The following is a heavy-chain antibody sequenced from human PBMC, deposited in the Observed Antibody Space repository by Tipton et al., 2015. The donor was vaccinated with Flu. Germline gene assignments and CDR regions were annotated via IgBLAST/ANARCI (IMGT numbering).Heavy chain of an antibody. D-gene: IGHD6-19*01. CDR1: GYTGYSFTDFY. Sequence: QLVQSGAEVKKPGASVKVSCKASGYTGYSFTDFYMHWVRQAPGQGLEWMGRINPNSGGTNYAQKFQGRVTMTLDTSITTAYMELSRLRSDDTAVYYCAGGSGWLIENWGQGTQVTVS. CDR3: AGGSGWLIEN. V-gene: IGHV1-2*06. J-gene: IGHJ4*02. CDR2: INPNSGGT.